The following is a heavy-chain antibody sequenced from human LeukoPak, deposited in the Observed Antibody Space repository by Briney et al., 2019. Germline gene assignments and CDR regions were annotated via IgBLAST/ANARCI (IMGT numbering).Heavy chain of an antibody. CDR2: ISGSGDST. J-gene: IGHJ5*02. CDR3: AKDRGEVVAATTPSWFDP. Sequence: PGGSLRLSCAASIFTFSNYAMSWVRQAPGEGLEWVSGISGSGDSTYYADSVKGRFTISRDNSKNTLYLQMNSLRAEDTAVYYCAKDRGEVVAATTPSWFDPWGQGTLVTVSS. CDR1: IFTFSNYA. D-gene: IGHD2-15*01. V-gene: IGHV3-23*01.